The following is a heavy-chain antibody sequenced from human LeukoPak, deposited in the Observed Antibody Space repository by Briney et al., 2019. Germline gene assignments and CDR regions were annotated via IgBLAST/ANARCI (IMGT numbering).Heavy chain of an antibody. D-gene: IGHD3-10*01. CDR2: IIPIFGTA. CDR1: GGTFSSYA. J-gene: IGHJ5*02. Sequence: GASVKVSFKASGGTFSSYAISWVRQAPGQGLEWMGGIIPIFGTANYAQKFQGRVTITADESTSTAYMELSSLRSEDTAVYYCARDGSGSYSNWFDPWGQGTLVTVSS. V-gene: IGHV1-69*01. CDR3: ARDGSGSYSNWFDP.